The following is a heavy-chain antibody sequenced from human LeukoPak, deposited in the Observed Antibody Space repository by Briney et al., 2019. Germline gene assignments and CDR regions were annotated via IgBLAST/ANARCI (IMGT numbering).Heavy chain of an antibody. CDR1: GGSISSYY. J-gene: IGHJ3*02. D-gene: IGHD2-15*01. CDR3: AGGYCSGGSCYYAFDI. V-gene: IGHV4-59*01. Sequence: SETLSLTCTVSGGSISSYYWSWIRQPPGKGLEWIGYIYYSGSTNYNPSLKSRVTISVDTSKNQFSLKLSSVTAADTAVYYCAGGYCSGGSCYYAFDIWGQGTMVTVSS. CDR2: IYYSGST.